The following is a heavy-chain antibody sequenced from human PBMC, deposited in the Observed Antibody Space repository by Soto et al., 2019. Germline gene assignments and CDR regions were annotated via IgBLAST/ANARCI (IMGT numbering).Heavy chain of an antibody. CDR2: INPNSGGT. CDR3: ARSRALSRIIGI. V-gene: IGHV1-2*02. D-gene: IGHD3-16*01. Sequence: GASVKVSCKASGYTFTGYYMHWVRQAPGQGLEWMGWINPNSGGTNYAQKFQGRVTMTRATSISTAYMELSRLRSDDTAVYYCARSRALSRIIGIWGQGTMVTVSS. CDR1: GYTFTGYY. J-gene: IGHJ3*02.